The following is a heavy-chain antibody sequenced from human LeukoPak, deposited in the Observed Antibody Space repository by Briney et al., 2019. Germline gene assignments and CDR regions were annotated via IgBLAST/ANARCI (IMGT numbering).Heavy chain of an antibody. D-gene: IGHD3-3*01. J-gene: IGHJ4*02. CDR2: IYYSGST. Sequence: PSETLSLTCTVSGGSISSYYWSWIRQPPGKGLEWIGYIYYSGSTNYNPSLKSRVTISVDTSKNQFSLKLSSVTAADTAVYYCARGNGFWSGYPSPFGYWGQGTLVTVSS. CDR3: ARGNGFWSGYPSPFGY. CDR1: GGSISSYY. V-gene: IGHV4-59*01.